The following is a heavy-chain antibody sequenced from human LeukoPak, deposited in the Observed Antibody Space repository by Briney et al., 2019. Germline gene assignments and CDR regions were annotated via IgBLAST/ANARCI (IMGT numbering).Heavy chain of an antibody. CDR2: IIPIFGTV. D-gene: IGHD3-3*01. Sequence: GASVKVSCKASGGTFSSYAISWVGQPPGQGLEWRGGIIPIFGTVNYAQKFQGRVTITTDESTSTAYMELSSLRSEDTAVYYCARDRLVITIFGVVITGWFDPWGQGTLVTVSS. V-gene: IGHV1-69*05. J-gene: IGHJ5*02. CDR3: ARDRLVITIFGVVITGWFDP. CDR1: GGTFSSYA.